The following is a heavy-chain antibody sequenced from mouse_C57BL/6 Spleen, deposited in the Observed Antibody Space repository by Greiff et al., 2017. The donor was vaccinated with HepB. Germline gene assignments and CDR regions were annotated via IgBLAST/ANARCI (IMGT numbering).Heavy chain of an antibody. Sequence: VQLQQSGAELVRPGTSVKMSCKASGYTFTNYWIGWAKQRPGHGLEWIGDIYPGGGYTNYNEKFKGKATLTADKSSSTAYMQFSSLTSEDSAIYYCARGDDYGWFAYWGQGTLVTVSA. CDR3: ARGDDYGWFAY. CDR2: IYPGGGYT. CDR1: GYTFTNYW. D-gene: IGHD2-4*01. J-gene: IGHJ3*01. V-gene: IGHV1-63*01.